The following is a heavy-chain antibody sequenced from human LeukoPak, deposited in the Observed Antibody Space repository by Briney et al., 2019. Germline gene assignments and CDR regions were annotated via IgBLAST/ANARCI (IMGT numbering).Heavy chain of an antibody. Sequence: PGGSLRLSCAASGFTVSSNYMSWVRQAPGKGLEWVSVIYSGGSTYYADSVKGRFTISRDNSKNTLYLQMNSLRAEDTAVYYCAKDLARYYDSSGEGEFDYWGQGTLVTVSS. D-gene: IGHD3-22*01. CDR2: IYSGGST. J-gene: IGHJ4*02. V-gene: IGHV3-53*01. CDR1: GFTVSSNY. CDR3: AKDLARYYDSSGEGEFDY.